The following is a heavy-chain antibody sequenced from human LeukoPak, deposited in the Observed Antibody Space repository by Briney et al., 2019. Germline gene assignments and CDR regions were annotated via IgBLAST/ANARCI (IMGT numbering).Heavy chain of an antibody. CDR1: GFTFSSYG. D-gene: IGHD3-22*01. J-gene: IGHJ4*02. Sequence: PGGSLRLSCAASGFTFSSYGMHWVRQAPGKGLEWVAVISYDGSNKYYADSVKGRFTISRDNSKNTLYLQMNSLRAEDTAVYYCGSQAYYYDISGYWRWGQGTLGPVSS. CDR2: ISYDGSNK. CDR3: GSQAYYYDISGYWR. V-gene: IGHV3-30*03.